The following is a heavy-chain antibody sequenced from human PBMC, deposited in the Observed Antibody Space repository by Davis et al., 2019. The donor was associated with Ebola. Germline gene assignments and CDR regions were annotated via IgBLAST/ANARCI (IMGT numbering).Heavy chain of an antibody. Sequence: PSETLSLTCAVNGGSFSGYYWSWIRQPPGKGLEWIGEINHSGSTNYNPSLKSRVTISLDTAKNQFSLNLRSVTAADTAVYYCVRFGRGAYWGQGTLVTVSS. CDR2: INHSGST. J-gene: IGHJ4*02. D-gene: IGHD3-16*01. V-gene: IGHV4-34*01. CDR1: GGSFSGYY. CDR3: VRFGRGAY.